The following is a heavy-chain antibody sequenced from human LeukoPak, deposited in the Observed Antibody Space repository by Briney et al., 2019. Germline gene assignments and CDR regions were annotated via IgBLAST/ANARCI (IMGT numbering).Heavy chain of an antibody. D-gene: IGHD3-10*01. J-gene: IGHJ4*02. CDR2: IYHSGST. CDR3: ARRGLMVRGVSFDY. CDR1: GGSISSGDYY. Sequence: PSQTLSLTCTVSGGSISSGDYYWGWIRQPPGKGLEWIESIYHSGSTYYNPSLKSRVTISVDTSKNQFSLKLSSVTAADTAVYYCARRGLMVRGVSFDYWGQGTLVTVSS. V-gene: IGHV4-39*07.